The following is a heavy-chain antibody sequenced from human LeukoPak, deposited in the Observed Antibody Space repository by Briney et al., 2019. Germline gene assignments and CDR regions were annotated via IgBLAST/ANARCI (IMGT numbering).Heavy chain of an antibody. Sequence: GGSLRLSCAASGFTFSSHGMHWVRQAPGKGLEWVATMTFDGSNKYYADSVKGRFTISRDNSQNTLYLQMNSLRAEDTALYYCARGSDCGGTSCYGLFDYWGQGTLVTVSS. CDR3: ARGSDCGGTSCYGLFDY. CDR1: GFTFSSHG. V-gene: IGHV3-33*01. J-gene: IGHJ4*02. D-gene: IGHD2-2*01. CDR2: MTFDGSNK.